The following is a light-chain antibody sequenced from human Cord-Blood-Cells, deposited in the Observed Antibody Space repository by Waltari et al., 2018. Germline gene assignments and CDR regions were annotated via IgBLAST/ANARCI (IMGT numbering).Light chain of an antibody. Sequence: QSALTQPASVSGSPGQSITISCTGTSSDVGSYNLVSWYQQPPGKAPKLMIYEGSTRPSGVSNRFSGSKSGNTASLTISGLQAEDEADYYCCSYAGSSTVVFGGGTKLTVL. CDR1: SSDVGSYNL. CDR3: CSYAGSSTVV. CDR2: EGS. J-gene: IGLJ2*01. V-gene: IGLV2-23*01.